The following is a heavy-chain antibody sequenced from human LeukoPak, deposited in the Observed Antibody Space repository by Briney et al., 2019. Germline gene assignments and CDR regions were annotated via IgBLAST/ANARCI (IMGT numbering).Heavy chain of an antibody. J-gene: IGHJ4*02. D-gene: IGHD6-19*01. Sequence: PGGSLRLSCAASGFTFSSYVMSWVRQAPGKGLEWVSLISGSGGSTYYADSVKGRFTISRDNSKNTLYLQMNSLRAEDTAVYYCARGLRYSSGWYNFDYWGQGTLVTVSS. CDR3: ARGLRYSSGWYNFDY. CDR1: GFTFSSYV. CDR2: ISGSGGST. V-gene: IGHV3-23*01.